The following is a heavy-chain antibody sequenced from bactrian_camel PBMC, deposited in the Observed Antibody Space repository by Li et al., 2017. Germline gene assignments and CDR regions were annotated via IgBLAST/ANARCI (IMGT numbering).Heavy chain of an antibody. CDR1: GGTHSYNS. V-gene: IGHV3S63*01. D-gene: IGHD6*01. Sequence: VQLVESGGGSVQAGGSLRLSCTINGGTHSYNSIGWFRPAAGKEDGGVLGRKGVAAIASGGGSTAYADSVKGRFTISRDSARNTVYLNMNSLKPEDTAVYYCVADPAPYGGSAVCLSTWDYWGQGTQVTVS. CDR2: IASGGGST. J-gene: IGHJ4*01. CDR3: VADPAPYGGSAVCLSTWDY.